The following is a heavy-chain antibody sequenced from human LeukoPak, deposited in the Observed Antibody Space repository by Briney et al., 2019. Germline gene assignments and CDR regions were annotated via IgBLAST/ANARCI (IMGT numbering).Heavy chain of an antibody. D-gene: IGHD6-13*01. J-gene: IGHJ4*02. CDR2: ISSSSSYI. CDR1: GFTFSSYS. V-gene: IGHV3-21*01. Sequence: GGSLRLSCAASGFTFSSYSMNWVRQAPGKGLEWVSSISSSSSYIYYADSVKGRFTISRDNAKNSLYLQVNSLRAEDTAVYYCARGIAAAGTGAFDYWGQGTLVTVSS. CDR3: ARGIAAAGTGAFDY.